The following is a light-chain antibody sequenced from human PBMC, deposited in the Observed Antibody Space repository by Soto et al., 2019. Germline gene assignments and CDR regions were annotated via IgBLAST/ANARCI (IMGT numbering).Light chain of an antibody. Sequence: DIQMSQSPSTVFASVGDRVTDTFRASQSISTRLTWYQRKPGKAPKFLIYEASTLAPGVPSRFSGSGSGTEFTLTISSLQPDDFATYYCQQYDDLYTFGQGTRLEIK. CDR2: EAS. J-gene: IGKJ5*01. CDR3: QQYDDLYT. V-gene: IGKV1-5*01. CDR1: QSISTR.